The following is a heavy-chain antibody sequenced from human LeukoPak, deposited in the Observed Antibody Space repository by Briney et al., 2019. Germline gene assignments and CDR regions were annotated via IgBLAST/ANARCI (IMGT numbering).Heavy chain of an antibody. J-gene: IGHJ4*02. CDR3: ARGKDGYRDY. D-gene: IGHD5-18*01. V-gene: IGHV3-21*04. CDR2: ISASGDSI. CDR1: GFTFSYYS. Sequence: PGGSLRLSCAASGFTFSYYSMNWVRQAPGKGLEWVSFISASGDSIYYADSVKGRFTISRDNAKNSLYLQMNSLRAEDTAVYYCARGKDGYRDYWGQGTLVTVSS.